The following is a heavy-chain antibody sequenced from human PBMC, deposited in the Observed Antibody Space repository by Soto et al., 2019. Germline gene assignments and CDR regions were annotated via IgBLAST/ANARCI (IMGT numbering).Heavy chain of an antibody. V-gene: IGHV4-59*12. CDR1: NGSISPNY. J-gene: IGHJ5*02. D-gene: IGHD2-2*01. CDR3: ARVPDR. Sequence: SETLSLTCTVSNGSISPNYWSWIRQPPGKGLEWIGYIYYAGTTTYNPSLKSRVTISVDTSKNQFSPKLTSVTAADTAVYYCARVPDRWGQGTLVTVSS. CDR2: IYYAGTT.